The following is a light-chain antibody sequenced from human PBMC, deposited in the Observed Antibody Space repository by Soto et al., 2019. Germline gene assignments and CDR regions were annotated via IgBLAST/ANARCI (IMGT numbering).Light chain of an antibody. CDR2: DAV. V-gene: IGKV3-20*01. Sequence: EIVLTQSPGTLFLSPGEISTLSCRASQSVNSRIAWYQHKPGQAPRLLSYDAVRRATGIPDRGSGRGSGTDFTLTISRLEPEDFAVYYGQQYGSSPITFGQGTRLEIK. J-gene: IGKJ5*01. CDR3: QQYGSSPIT. CDR1: QSVNSR.